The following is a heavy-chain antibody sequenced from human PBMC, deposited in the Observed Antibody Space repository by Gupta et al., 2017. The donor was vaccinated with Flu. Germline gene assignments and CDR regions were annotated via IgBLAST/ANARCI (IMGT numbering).Heavy chain of an antibody. J-gene: IGHJ4*02. V-gene: IGHV3-21*01. CDR1: GLSFSAYY. Sequence: ELQLVEFGGGLVKTGGTLSLSCGAAGLSFSAYYITWVRQSPGKGLEWVSSISASGSYIYYADSVKGRFTISRDNAKNSMYLQMNSLRSEDTAVYYCARGGRAVPGTNYWGQGTLVTVSS. CDR2: ISASGSYI. CDR3: ARGGRAVPGTNY. D-gene: IGHD6-19*01.